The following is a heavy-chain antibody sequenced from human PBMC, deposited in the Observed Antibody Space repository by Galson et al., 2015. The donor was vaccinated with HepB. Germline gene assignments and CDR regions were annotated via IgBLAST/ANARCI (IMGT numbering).Heavy chain of an antibody. CDR2: ISGNTVRT. CDR1: GFTFSSYA. Sequence: SLRLSCAASGFTFSSYAMHWVRQAPGKGLEYVSAISGNTVRTFYADSVKGRFTISRDNSKNTLYLQMGSLRVEDMAVYYCARDVSGGGLDYWGQGTLVTVSS. J-gene: IGHJ4*02. V-gene: IGHV3-64*02. CDR3: ARDVSGGGLDY. D-gene: IGHD5-12*01.